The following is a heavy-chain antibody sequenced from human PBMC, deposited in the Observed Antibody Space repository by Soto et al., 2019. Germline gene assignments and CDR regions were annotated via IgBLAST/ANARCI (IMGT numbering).Heavy chain of an antibody. CDR1: GGTFSIYA. D-gene: IGHD5-12*01. CDR2: IIPIIGTR. CDR3: ARDRGSGYDPGDY. V-gene: IGHV1-69*12. J-gene: IGHJ4*02. Sequence: QVQLVQSGAEVKKPGSSVKVSCKASGGTFSIYAVSWVRQAPGQGLEWMGGIIPIIGTRNYAQRFQGRITITGDESTSTAYMELSSLKSEDTAVYYCARDRGSGYDPGDYWGQGTLVTVSS.